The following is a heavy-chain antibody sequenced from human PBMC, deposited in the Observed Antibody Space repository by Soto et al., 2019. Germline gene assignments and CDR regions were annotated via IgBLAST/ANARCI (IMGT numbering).Heavy chain of an antibody. Sequence: SETLSLTCAVYGGSFSGYYWSWIRQPPGKGLEWIGEINHSGSTNYNPSLKSRVTISVDTSKNQFSLKLSSVTAADTAVYYCARGVRSSSWYFGYYYYYMDVWGKGTTVTVSS. V-gene: IGHV4-34*01. D-gene: IGHD6-13*01. CDR2: INHSGST. CDR3: ARGVRSSSWYFGYYYYYMDV. J-gene: IGHJ6*03. CDR1: GGSFSGYY.